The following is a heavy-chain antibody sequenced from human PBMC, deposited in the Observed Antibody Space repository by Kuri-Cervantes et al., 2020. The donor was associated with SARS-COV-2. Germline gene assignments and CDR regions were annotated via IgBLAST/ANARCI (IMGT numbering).Heavy chain of an antibody. J-gene: IGHJ3*02. CDR2: ISSSGGYI. D-gene: IGHD6-19*01. V-gene: IGHV3-21*01. Sequence: GGSLRLSCAASGFIFSTYSMSWVRQAPGKGLEWVSCISSSGGYIYYADSVKGRFTFSRDNANNSLYLQVNSLRAEDSAVYYCARDRDASGWSGVFDIWGQGTMVTVSS. CDR3: ARDRDASGWSGVFDI. CDR1: GFIFSTYS.